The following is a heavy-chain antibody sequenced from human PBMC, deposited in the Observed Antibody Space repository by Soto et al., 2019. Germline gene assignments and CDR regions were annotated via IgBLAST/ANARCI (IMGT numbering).Heavy chain of an antibody. V-gene: IGHV3-66*01. CDR3: ARAAKSASPFDY. J-gene: IGHJ4*02. CDR1: GFTVSSNY. D-gene: IGHD3-3*01. CDR2: IYSGGST. Sequence: EVQLVESGGGLVQPGGSLRLSCAASGFTVSSNYMSWVRQAPGKGLEWDSVIYSGGSTYYADSVKGRFTISSDNSKHPLYLQMNSLRAEDTAVYYCARAAKSASPFDYWGQGTLVTVSS.